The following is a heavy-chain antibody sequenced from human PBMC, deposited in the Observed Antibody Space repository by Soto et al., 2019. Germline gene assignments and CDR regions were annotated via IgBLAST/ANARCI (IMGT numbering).Heavy chain of an antibody. CDR1: GGTFSSYA. Sequence: ASVKVSCKASGGTFSSYAISWVRQAPGQGLEWMGGIIPIFGTANYAQKFQGRVTITADESTSTAYMELSSLRSEDTAVYYCARDVCSSTSCYPPAWGMDVWGQGTTVTVSS. D-gene: IGHD2-2*01. V-gene: IGHV1-69*13. CDR2: IIPIFGTA. J-gene: IGHJ6*02. CDR3: ARDVCSSTSCYPPAWGMDV.